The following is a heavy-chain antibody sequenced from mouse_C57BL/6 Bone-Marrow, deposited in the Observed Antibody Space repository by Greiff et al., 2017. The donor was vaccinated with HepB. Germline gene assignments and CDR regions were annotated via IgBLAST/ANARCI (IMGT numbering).Heavy chain of an antibody. CDR3: APPGTVLDY. D-gene: IGHD4-1*01. CDR2: INPYNGGT. CDR1: GYTFTDYY. V-gene: IGHV1-19*01. Sequence: EVQLQQSGPVLVKPGASVKMSCKASGYTFTDYYMNWVKQSHGKSLEWIGVINPYNGGTSYNQKFKGKATLTVDKSSSTAYMELNSLTSEDSAVYYCAPPGTVLDYWGQGTTLTVSS. J-gene: IGHJ2*01.